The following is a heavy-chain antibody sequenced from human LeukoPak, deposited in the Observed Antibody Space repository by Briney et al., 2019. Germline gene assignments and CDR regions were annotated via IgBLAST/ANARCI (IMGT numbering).Heavy chain of an antibody. V-gene: IGHV3-21*01. D-gene: IGHD1-26*01. J-gene: IGHJ4*02. Sequence: GGSLRLSCAASGFTFSSYGLHWVRQAPGKGLEWVSSLSTSSIYIYYADSVKGRFTISRDNAKNSLYLQMNSLRAEDTALYYCTRDPSNSGSYSRLDYWGQGTLVTVSS. CDR2: LSTSSIYI. CDR1: GFTFSSYG. CDR3: TRDPSNSGSYSRLDY.